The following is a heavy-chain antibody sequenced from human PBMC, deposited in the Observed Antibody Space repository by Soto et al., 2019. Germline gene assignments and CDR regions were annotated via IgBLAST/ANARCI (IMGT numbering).Heavy chain of an antibody. CDR1: SGSISSRNW. Sequence: PSETLSLTCVVSSGSISSRNWWSWVRQSPGKGLEWIGEMYHSGSTNYNPSLKSRVTISVDTSKNQFSLKLSSVTAADTAMYYCARDTTPSLWGQGTLVTVSS. CDR3: ARDTTPSL. J-gene: IGHJ4*02. D-gene: IGHD1-1*01. V-gene: IGHV4-4*02. CDR2: MYHSGST.